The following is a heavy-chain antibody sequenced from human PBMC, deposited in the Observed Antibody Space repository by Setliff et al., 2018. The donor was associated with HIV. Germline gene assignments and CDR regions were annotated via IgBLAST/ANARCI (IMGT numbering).Heavy chain of an antibody. CDR2: ISATGST. CDR3: ARAREGWKPFAFDY. V-gene: IGHV4-61*09. CDR1: GGIISSDSFF. D-gene: IGHD1-1*01. J-gene: IGHJ4*02. Sequence: SETLSLTCTVSGGIISSDSFFWSWIRQPAGKGLEWIGHISATGSTNYNPSLKSRVTMSLDTAKNQFSLNLNSVSAADAAVYFCARAREGWKPFAFDYWGQGTLVTVSS.